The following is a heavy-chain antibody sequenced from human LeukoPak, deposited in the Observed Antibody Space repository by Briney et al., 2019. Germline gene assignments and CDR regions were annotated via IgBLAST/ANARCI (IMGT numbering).Heavy chain of an antibody. CDR1: GFIFSNDA. J-gene: IGHJ4*02. V-gene: IGHV3-33*01. CDR3: VRDPSGSGFAFDS. CDR2: IWFDGSNK. D-gene: IGHD1-1*01. Sequence: GGSLRLSCAAYGFIFSNDAMHWVRQAQGKGLEWVAFIWFDGSNKHYADSVKGRFTIFRDNSEDTLYLQMNSLRAEDTAVYYCVRDPSGSGFAFDSWGQGALVTVSS.